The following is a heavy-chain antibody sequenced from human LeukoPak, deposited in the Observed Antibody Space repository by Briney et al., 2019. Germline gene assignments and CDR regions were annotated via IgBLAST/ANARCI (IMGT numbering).Heavy chain of an antibody. CDR1: GFTFRSYG. D-gene: IGHD5-24*01. J-gene: IGHJ4*02. V-gene: IGHV3-30*03. CDR3: ARDPVRDGYPYSFDY. Sequence: GRSLRLSCEASGFTFRSYGMHWVRQAPGKGLEWVTSISHDGGSKYSADSVKGRFTISRDNSKNTLYLRTDSLRGEDTAVYYCARDPVRDGYPYSFDYWGQGTLVTVSS. CDR2: ISHDGGSK.